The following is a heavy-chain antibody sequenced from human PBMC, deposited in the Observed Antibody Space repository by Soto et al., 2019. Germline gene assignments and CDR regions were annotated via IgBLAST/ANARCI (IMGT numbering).Heavy chain of an antibody. J-gene: IGHJ5*02. D-gene: IGHD3-3*01. Sequence: QITLKESGPTRVKSTQTLTLTCTFSGFSLTTSGVGVGWIRQPPGKALEWLALIYWDDDKRYSPSLKTRLTITKDTSKNQVVLTMTNMDPVDTATYYCAQSLWRGYNAWFDPWGQGTLVTVSS. CDR2: IYWDDDK. CDR3: AQSLWRGYNAWFDP. CDR1: GFSLTTSGVG. V-gene: IGHV2-5*02.